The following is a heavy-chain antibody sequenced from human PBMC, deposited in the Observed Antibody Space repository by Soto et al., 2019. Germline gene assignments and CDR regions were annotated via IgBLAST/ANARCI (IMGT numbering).Heavy chain of an antibody. D-gene: IGHD6-13*01. CDR1: GGSMNSYH. J-gene: IGHJ5*02. CDR3: ARDQGVAAAGITWFDP. Sequence: ETLSLTCSVSGGSMNSYHWSWIRQPAGKGLEWIGHIHSSGSTNYNPSLKSRVTMSVDTSKNQFSLRLMSLTAADTAVYYCARDQGVAAAGITWFDPWGQGSLVTVSS. V-gene: IGHV4-4*07. CDR2: IHSSGST.